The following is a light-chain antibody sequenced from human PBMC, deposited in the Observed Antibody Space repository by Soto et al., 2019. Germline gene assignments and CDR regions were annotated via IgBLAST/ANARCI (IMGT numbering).Light chain of an antibody. CDR3: QQYGSSPWT. Sequence: ELVLAQSPGTLSLSPGERATLSRRVSPSVSSSYLAWYQQKPGQAPRLLIYSASSRATGIPDRFSGSGSGTDYTLTISRLEPEDFAVYYCQQYGSSPWTFGQGTKVDIK. CDR2: SAS. V-gene: IGKV3-20*01. J-gene: IGKJ1*01. CDR1: PSVSSSY.